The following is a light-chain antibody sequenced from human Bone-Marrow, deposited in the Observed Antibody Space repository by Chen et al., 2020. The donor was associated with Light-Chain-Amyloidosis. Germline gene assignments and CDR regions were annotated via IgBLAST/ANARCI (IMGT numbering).Light chain of an antibody. CDR3: QQYNNWPGT. CDR2: GAS. V-gene: IGKV3-15*01. J-gene: IGKJ3*01. Sequence: EIVMTQSPATLSVSPGERATLSCRASQSINYKLAWYQHKPGQAPRLLIYGASTRATGIPTRFSGSGSWTEFTLTISSIESEDVAIYYCQQYNNWPGTFGPGTKVDIK. CDR1: QSINYK.